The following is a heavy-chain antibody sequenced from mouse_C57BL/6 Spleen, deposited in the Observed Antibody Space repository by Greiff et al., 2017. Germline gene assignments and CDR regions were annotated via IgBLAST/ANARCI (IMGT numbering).Heavy chain of an antibody. CDR1: GYTFTDYN. V-gene: IGHV1-22*01. D-gene: IGHD1-1*01. CDR3: AREYYGSSFFAY. CDR2: INPNNGGT. J-gene: IGHJ3*01. Sequence: EVQLQQSGPELVKPGASVKMSCKASGYTFTDYNMHWVKQSHGKSLEWIGYINPNNGGTSYNQKFKGKATLTVNKSSSTAYMELRSLTSEDSAVYYCAREYYGSSFFAYWGQGTLVTVSA.